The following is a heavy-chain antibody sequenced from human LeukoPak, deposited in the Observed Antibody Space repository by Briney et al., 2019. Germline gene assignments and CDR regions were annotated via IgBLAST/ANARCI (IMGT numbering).Heavy chain of an antibody. CDR2: IKQDGSET. CDR1: GYTFINAY. CDR3: AKGSNRGVATIDY. Sequence: GGSLRLSCAVSGYTFINAYVNWVRQAPGKGLEWVANIKQDGSETYYVDSVKGRLTISRDNAKNTLFLQMNSLRAEDTAVYYCAKGSNRGVATIDYWGQGTLVTVSS. V-gene: IGHV3-7*01. D-gene: IGHD5-12*01. J-gene: IGHJ4*02.